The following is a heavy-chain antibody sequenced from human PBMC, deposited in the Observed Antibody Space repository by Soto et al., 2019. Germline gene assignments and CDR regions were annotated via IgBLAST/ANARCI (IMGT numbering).Heavy chain of an antibody. CDR3: AKDPSGDYIGAFDD. V-gene: IGHV3-23*01. J-gene: IGHJ4*02. CDR1: GFAFSNYA. D-gene: IGHD4-17*01. Sequence: EVQLLESGGDLVQPGGSLRLSCAASGFAFSNYAVTWVRQAQGKGLEWVSSISRSGNVIYYADSVKGRFIISRDNSKNTLYLQMNRLRAEDTAMYYCAKDPSGDYIGAFDDWGQGTLVTVSS. CDR2: ISRSGNVI.